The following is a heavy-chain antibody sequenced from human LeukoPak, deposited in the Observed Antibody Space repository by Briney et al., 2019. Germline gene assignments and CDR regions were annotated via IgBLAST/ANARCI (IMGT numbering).Heavy chain of an antibody. CDR2: FDPEDGET. Sequence: ASVKVSCKVSGYTLTELSMQWVRQAPGKGLEWMGGFDPEDGETIYAQKFQGRVTMTEDTSTDAAYMELSSLRSEDTAVYYCATRVWKYRGYPHGGENWFDPWGQGTLVTVSS. CDR1: GYTLTELS. D-gene: IGHD5-12*01. V-gene: IGHV1-24*01. CDR3: ATRVWKYRGYPHGGENWFDP. J-gene: IGHJ5*02.